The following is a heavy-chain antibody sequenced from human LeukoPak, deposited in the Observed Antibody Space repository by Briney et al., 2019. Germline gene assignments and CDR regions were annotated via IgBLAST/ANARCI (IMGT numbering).Heavy chain of an antibody. CDR3: AKDNAYYYADY. D-gene: IGHD3-10*01. J-gene: IGHJ4*02. Sequence: GGSLRLSCAASGFTFSSYGIHWVRQAPGKGLKWVTFIGYDGRNKYYADSVKGRFTISRDNSKNTLYLQMNSLRAEDTAVYYCAKDNAYYYADYWGQGTLVTVSS. CDR2: IGYDGRNK. CDR1: GFTFSSYG. V-gene: IGHV3-30*02.